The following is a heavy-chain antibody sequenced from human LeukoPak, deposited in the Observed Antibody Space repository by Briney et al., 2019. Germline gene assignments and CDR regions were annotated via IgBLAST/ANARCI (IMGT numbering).Heavy chain of an antibody. CDR1: GGSISSGGYY. J-gene: IGHJ4*02. V-gene: IGHV4-31*03. D-gene: IGHD1-26*01. CDR2: ISYSGGT. CDR3: ARIVVGATFDY. Sequence: SETLSLTCTVTGGSISSGGYYWSWVRQYPGKGLEWIGYISYSGGTYYNPSLKSRIDISVDTSKNQFFPKLSSMTAADTAVYFCARIVVGATFDYRGQGTLVSVSS.